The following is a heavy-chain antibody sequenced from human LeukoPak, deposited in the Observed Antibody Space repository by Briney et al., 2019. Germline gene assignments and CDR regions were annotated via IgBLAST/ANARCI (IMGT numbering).Heavy chain of an antibody. CDR2: IWYDGNNQ. CDR1: GFTSSRSG. D-gene: IGHD3-22*01. V-gene: IGHV3-33*01. J-gene: IGHJ4*02. CDR3: ARDRWYDGSGYIAAFGY. Sequence: VGALRLSCEPPGFTSSRSGIHWVRQAPGKGLGWVAVIWYDGNNQDYADSVKGRFTISRDNSKNTLYLQVSSLRAEDTAVYYCARDRWYDGSGYIAAFGYRGQGTLVTVS.